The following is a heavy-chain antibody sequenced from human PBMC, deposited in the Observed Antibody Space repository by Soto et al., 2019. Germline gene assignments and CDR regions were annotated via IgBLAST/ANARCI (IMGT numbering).Heavy chain of an antibody. Sequence: PSETLSLTCTVSGDSISNGGYYWGWIRQHPGKGLEWIGYIYYSGSTDYNPSLKSRVTISVDTSKNQFSLKLSSVTAADTAVYFCARAWSMGYFDYWGRGTLVTVSS. CDR1: GDSISNGGYY. J-gene: IGHJ4*02. V-gene: IGHV4-31*03. CDR2: IYYSGST. CDR3: ARAWSMGYFDY. D-gene: IGHD2-8*01.